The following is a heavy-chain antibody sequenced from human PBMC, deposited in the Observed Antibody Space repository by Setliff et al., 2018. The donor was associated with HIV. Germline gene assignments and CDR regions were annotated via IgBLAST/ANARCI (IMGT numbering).Heavy chain of an antibody. CDR3: ARGLSFYDPGGFDY. CDR2: IYTSGST. D-gene: IGHD3-22*01. V-gene: IGHV4-38-2*01. Sequence: SETLSLTCGVSGYSISSGYYWGWIRQPPGKGLEWIGYIYTSGSTNYNPSLKSRVTISVDTSKNQFSLELSSVTAADTAVYYCARGLSFYDPGGFDYWGQGTLVTVSS. CDR1: GYSISSGYY. J-gene: IGHJ4*02.